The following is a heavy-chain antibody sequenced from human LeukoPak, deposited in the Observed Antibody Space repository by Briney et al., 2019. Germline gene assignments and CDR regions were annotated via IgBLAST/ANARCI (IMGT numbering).Heavy chain of an antibody. V-gene: IGHV4-59*08. D-gene: IGHD6-13*01. Sequence: SETLSLTCTVSGGSISSYYWSWIRQPPGKGLEWIGYIYYSGSTNYNPSLKSRVTISVDTSKNQFSLKLSSVTAADTAVYYCARRLAGTEDCWGQGTLVTVSS. CDR1: GGSISSYY. CDR2: IYYSGST. J-gene: IGHJ4*02. CDR3: ARRLAGTEDC.